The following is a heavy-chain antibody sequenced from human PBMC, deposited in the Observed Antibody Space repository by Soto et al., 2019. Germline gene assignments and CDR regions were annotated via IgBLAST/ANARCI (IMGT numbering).Heavy chain of an antibody. D-gene: IGHD2-15*01. CDR2: ISYDGSDK. Sequence: QVQLVESGGGVVQPGRSLRLSCAASGFTFSRYGMHWVRQAPGKGLEWVAVISYDGSDKYYADSVKGRFTISRDNSNNALYQQMDSMRAEAAAVYYCAKGGVVASTYFQLWGQGTLVTVSS. CDR3: AKGGVVASTYFQL. J-gene: IGHJ1*01. CDR1: GFTFSRYG. V-gene: IGHV3-30*18.